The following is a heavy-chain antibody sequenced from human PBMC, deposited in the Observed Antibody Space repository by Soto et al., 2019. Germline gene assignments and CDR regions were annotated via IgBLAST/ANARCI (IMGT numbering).Heavy chain of an antibody. J-gene: IGHJ3*02. D-gene: IGHD4-17*01. V-gene: IGHV3-49*03. CDR3: TRDAYVTTNLLDAFDI. Sequence: GGSLRLSCTASGFTFGDYAMSWFRQAPGKGLEWVGFIRSKAYGGTTEYAASVKGRFTISRDDSKSIAYLQMNSLKTEDTAVYYCTRDAYVTTNLLDAFDIWGQGTMVTVSS. CDR2: IRSKAYGGTT. CDR1: GFTFGDYA.